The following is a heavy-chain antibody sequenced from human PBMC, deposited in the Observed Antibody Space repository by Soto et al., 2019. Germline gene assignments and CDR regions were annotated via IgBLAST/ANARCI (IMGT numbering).Heavy chain of an antibody. V-gene: IGHV1-69*02. CDR1: GGTFSSYT. CDR2: IIPILGIA. CDR3: ARGYRYSSGWQRFDAFDI. J-gene: IGHJ3*02. D-gene: IGHD6-19*01. Sequence: SVKVSCKASGGTFSSYTISWVRQAPGQGLEWMGRIIPILGIANYAQKFQGRVTITADKSTSTAYMELSSLRSEDTAVYYCARGYRYSSGWQRFDAFDIWGQGTMVTVSS.